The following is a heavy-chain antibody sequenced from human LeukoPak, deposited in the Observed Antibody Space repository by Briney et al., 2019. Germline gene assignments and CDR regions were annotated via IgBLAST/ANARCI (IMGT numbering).Heavy chain of an antibody. V-gene: IGHV4-34*01. D-gene: IGHD1-1*01. J-gene: IGHJ5*02. CDR2: INHSGST. Sequence: SETLSLTCAVYGGSFSGYYWSWIRQPPGKGLEWIGEINHSGSTNYNPSLKSRVTISIDTSKNQFSLILSSVTAADTAVYYCATVAPSGNWFDPWGQGTLVTVSS. CDR1: GGSFSGYY. CDR3: ATVAPSGNWFDP.